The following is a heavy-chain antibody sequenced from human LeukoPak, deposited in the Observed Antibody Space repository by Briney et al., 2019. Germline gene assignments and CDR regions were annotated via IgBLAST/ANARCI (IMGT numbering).Heavy chain of an antibody. CDR2: ISTYSGNT. CDR1: GYTFTSYG. V-gene: IGHV1-18*01. CDR3: ARDLGLEVVVVGEDSFDI. Sequence: ASVKVSCKASGYTFTSYGISWVRQAPGQGLEWMGWISTYSGNTNYAQKLQGRVIMTTDTSTSTAYMELRSLRSDDTAVYYCARDLGLEVVVVGEDSFDIWGQGTMVTVSS. J-gene: IGHJ3*02. D-gene: IGHD2-2*01.